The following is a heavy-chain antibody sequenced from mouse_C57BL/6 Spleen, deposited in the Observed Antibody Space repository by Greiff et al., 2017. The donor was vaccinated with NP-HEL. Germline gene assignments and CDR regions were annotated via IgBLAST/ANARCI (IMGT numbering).Heavy chain of an antibody. J-gene: IGHJ3*01. CDR1: GYTFTSYW. V-gene: IGHV1-69*01. Sequence: QVQLQQPGAELVMPGASVKLSCKASGYTFTSYWMHWVKQRPGQGLEWIGEIDPSDSYTNYNQKFKGKSTLTVDKSSSTAYMQLRSLTSEDSAVYYCARKRDDSAWFAYWGQGTLVTVSA. CDR3: ARKRDDSAWFAY. D-gene: IGHD2-4*01. CDR2: IDPSDSYT.